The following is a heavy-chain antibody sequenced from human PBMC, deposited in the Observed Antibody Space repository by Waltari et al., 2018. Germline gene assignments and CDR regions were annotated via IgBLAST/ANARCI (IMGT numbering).Heavy chain of an antibody. Sequence: EVQLVESGGGLVQPGGSLRLSCAASGFTFSSYWMSWVRQAPGKGLEWVANRKQDGSEKYYVDSMKGRFTISRDNAKNSLYLQMNSLRAEDTAVYYCARVSGQQWLDFDYWGQGTLVTVSS. V-gene: IGHV3-7*01. CDR2: RKQDGSEK. D-gene: IGHD6-19*01. J-gene: IGHJ4*02. CDR3: ARVSGQQWLDFDY. CDR1: GFTFSSYW.